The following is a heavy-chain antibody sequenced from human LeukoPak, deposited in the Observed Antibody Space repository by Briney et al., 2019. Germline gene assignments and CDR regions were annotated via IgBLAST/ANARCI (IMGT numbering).Heavy chain of an antibody. CDR2: MNIDGSEK. J-gene: IGHJ3*01. CDR1: GFTFSSYW. D-gene: IGHD6-6*01. V-gene: IGHV3-7*03. Sequence: GGSLRLSCAASGFTFSSYWMGWVRQAPGKRLEWVANMNIDGSEKYYADSVKGRFTISRDNAKNSLYLQINSLRAEDTAVYYCARSSYSGSSSVWGQGTMVTVSS. CDR3: ARSSYSGSSSV.